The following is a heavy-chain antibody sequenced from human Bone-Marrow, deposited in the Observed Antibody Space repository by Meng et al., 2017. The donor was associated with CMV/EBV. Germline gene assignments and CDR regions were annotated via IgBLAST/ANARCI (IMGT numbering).Heavy chain of an antibody. CDR2: TNPNNGGT. V-gene: IGHV1-2*02. J-gene: IGHJ5*02. CDR3: GRRNVSFNP. Sequence: QGSGNASRHTLTAYYLDWVRQAPGQVLERMGRTNPNNGGTSYAQIFQGRVIMTTDTSINTVYMELRSLISDDTAVYYCGRRNVSFNPWGQGSLVTVSS. D-gene: IGHD5/OR15-5a*01. CDR1: RHTLTAYY.